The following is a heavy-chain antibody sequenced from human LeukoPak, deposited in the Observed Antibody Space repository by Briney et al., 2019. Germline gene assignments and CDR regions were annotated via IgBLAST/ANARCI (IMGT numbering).Heavy chain of an antibody. J-gene: IGHJ4*02. D-gene: IGHD5-24*01. CDR1: GYSFSSYW. Sequence: GESLKISCKGLGYSFSSYWNAWVRQRPGKGLECMRIFYPGGSETRYDPSFQGQVTISADSSTSTAYLQWSSLRASDTAMYYCARASRDGYNQNFDHWGQGTLVTVSS. CDR2: FYPGGSET. V-gene: IGHV5-51*01. CDR3: ARASRDGYNQNFDH.